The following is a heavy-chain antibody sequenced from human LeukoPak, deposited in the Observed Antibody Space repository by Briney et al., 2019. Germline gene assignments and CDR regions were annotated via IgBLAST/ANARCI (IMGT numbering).Heavy chain of an antibody. CDR1: GFTFSSYS. D-gene: IGHD2-2*01. V-gene: IGHV3-48*01. CDR3: ARPRGCGSARCNNFDY. CDR2: ISSSSSTI. J-gene: IGHJ4*02. Sequence: GGSLRLSCAASGFTFSSYSMNWVRQAPGKGLEWVSYISSSSSTIYYADSVKGRFTISRDNAKNSLYLQMNSLRAEDTAVYYCARPRGCGSARCNNFDYWGQGTLVTVSS.